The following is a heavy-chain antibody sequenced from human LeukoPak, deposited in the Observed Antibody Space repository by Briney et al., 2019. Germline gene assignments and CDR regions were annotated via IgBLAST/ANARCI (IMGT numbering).Heavy chain of an antibody. D-gene: IGHD3-3*01. CDR1: GFTFDDYG. CDR2: INHSGST. J-gene: IGHJ5*02. CDR3: ARVHVLRFLLRINWFDP. Sequence: GSLRLSCAASGFTFDDYGMSWIRQPPGKGLEWIGEINHSGSTNYNPSLKSRVTISVDTSKNQFSLKLSSVTAADTAVYYCARVHVLRFLLRINWFDPWGQGTLVTVSS. V-gene: IGHV4-34*01.